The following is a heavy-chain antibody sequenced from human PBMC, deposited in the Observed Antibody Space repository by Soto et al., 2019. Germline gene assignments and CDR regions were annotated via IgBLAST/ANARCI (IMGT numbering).Heavy chain of an antibody. CDR1: GFSFSISP. D-gene: IGHD7-27*01. CDR2: ISYDGTNK. V-gene: IGHV3-30-3*01. CDR3: ARDPNTAGGQHWAFNYFDS. Sequence: GGSLRLSCAASGFSFSISPMHWVRQAPGKGPEWVALISYDGTNKFYADSVKGRFTISRDNSKSTLYLQVDSLRPEDAAVYYCARDPNTAGGQHWAFNYFDSWGQGTLVTVSS. J-gene: IGHJ4*02.